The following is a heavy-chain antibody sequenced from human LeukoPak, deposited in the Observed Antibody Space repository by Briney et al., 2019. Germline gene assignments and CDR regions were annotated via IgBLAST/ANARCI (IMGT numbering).Heavy chain of an antibody. J-gene: IGHJ4*02. CDR2: ISSSSNI. D-gene: IGHD2-2*01. V-gene: IGHV3-69-1*01. Sequence: GGSLRLSCAASGFTFSNYAMSWVRQAPGKGLQWVSSISSSSNIYYADSVKGRFAVSRDNAKNEMYLQMNSLRAEDTAVYFCARGAGYCTSTSCHLWSDYWGQGTLVTVSS. CDR3: ARGAGYCTSTSCHLWSDY. CDR1: GFTFSNYA.